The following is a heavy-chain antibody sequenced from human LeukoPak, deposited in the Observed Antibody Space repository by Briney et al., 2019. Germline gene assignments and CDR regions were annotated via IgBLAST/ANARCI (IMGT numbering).Heavy chain of an antibody. CDR1: GFTVSGNY. J-gene: IGHJ3*02. D-gene: IGHD3-3*01. CDR3: ARVFWEKDGFIGAFDI. CDR2: IYSGDST. Sequence: GGSLRLSCAASGFTVSGNYMSCVRQPPGKGLEWVSIIYSGDSTYYADSVKGRFTISRDNSKNTLYLQMNSLRAEDTAVYYCARVFWEKDGFIGAFDIWGQGTMVTVSS. V-gene: IGHV3-66*01.